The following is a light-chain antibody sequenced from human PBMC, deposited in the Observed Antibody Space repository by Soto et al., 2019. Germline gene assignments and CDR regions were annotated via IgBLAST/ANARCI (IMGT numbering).Light chain of an antibody. V-gene: IGKV3-11*01. CDR3: KQRSNWPIT. Sequence: EIVLTQSPATLSLSPGERATLSCRASQSVSSYLAWYQQKPGQAHRLLIYDASNRATGIQARFSGSGSGTDFTLTIRSLEPEDFAVYYCKQRSNWPITFGQGTRLEIK. J-gene: IGKJ5*01. CDR2: DAS. CDR1: QSVSSY.